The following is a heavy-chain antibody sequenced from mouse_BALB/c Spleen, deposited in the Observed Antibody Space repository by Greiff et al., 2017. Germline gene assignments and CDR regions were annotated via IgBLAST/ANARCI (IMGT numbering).Heavy chain of an antibody. CDR2: IDPSDSET. J-gene: IGHJ2*01. Sequence: QVQLQQSGPQLVRPGASVKISCKASGYSFTSYWMHWVKQRPGQGLEWIGMIDPSDSETRLNQKFKDKATLTVDKSSSTAYMQLSSPTSEDSAVYYFAREIIDGSSYDYWGQGTTLTVSS. CDR1: GYSFTSYW. V-gene: IGHV1S127*01. D-gene: IGHD1-1*01. CDR3: AREIIDGSSYDY.